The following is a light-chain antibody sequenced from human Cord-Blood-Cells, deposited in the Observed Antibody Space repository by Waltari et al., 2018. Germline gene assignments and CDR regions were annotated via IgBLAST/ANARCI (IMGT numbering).Light chain of an antibody. Sequence: QSALNQPASVSGSPGQSITISCTATSSYVGRSTLFSWYQQHPGKAPKLMIYEGSKRPSGVSNRFSGSKSGNTASLTISGLQAEDEADYYCCSYAGSSTWVFGGGTKLTVL. J-gene: IGLJ3*02. CDR3: CSYAGSSTWV. V-gene: IGLV2-23*01. CDR2: EGS. CDR1: SSYVGRSTL.